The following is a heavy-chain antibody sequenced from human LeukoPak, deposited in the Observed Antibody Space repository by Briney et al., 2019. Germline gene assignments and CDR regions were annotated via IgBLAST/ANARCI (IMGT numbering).Heavy chain of an antibody. Sequence: GRSLRLSCAASGFTFSSYAMHWVRQAPGKGLEWVAVISYDGSNKYYADSVKGRFTISRDNSKNTLYLQMNSLRAEDTAVYYCARGGEDGYNFENYWGQGTLVTVSS. CDR1: GFTFSSYA. CDR2: ISYDGSNK. V-gene: IGHV3-30-3*01. D-gene: IGHD5-24*01. CDR3: ARGGEDGYNFENY. J-gene: IGHJ4*02.